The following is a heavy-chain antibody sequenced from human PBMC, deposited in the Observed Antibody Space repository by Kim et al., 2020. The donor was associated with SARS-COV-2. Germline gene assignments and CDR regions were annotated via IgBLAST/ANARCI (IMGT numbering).Heavy chain of an antibody. D-gene: IGHD3-16*01. CDR1: GFTFSGSA. CDR2: IRSKANRYAT. V-gene: IGHV3-73*01. CDR3: TSVLPKTSALWDAFD. Sequence: GGSLRLSCAASGFTFSGSAIHWVRQASGKGLAWVGRIRSKANRYATAYAASVRGRFSISRDDSKNTAYLQMNNLKTEDTAVYYCTSVLPKTSALWDAFD. J-gene: IGHJ3*02.